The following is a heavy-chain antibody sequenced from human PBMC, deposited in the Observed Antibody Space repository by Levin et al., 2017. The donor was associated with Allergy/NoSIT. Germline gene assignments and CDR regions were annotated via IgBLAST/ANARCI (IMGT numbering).Heavy chain of an antibody. D-gene: IGHD2-15*01. CDR2: IWYDGSNK. Sequence: GESLKISCAASGFTFSSYGMHWVRQAPGKGLEWVAVIWYDGSNKYYADSVKGRFTISRDNSKNTLYLQMNSLRAEDTAVYYCASEGDCSGGSCTDYWGQGTLVTVSS. CDR3: ASEGDCSGGSCTDY. CDR1: GFTFSSYG. V-gene: IGHV3-33*01. J-gene: IGHJ4*02.